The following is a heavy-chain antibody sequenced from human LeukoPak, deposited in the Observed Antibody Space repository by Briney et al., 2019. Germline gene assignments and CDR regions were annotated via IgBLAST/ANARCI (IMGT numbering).Heavy chain of an antibody. CDR1: GGSISSGGYY. CDR2: IYYSGST. D-gene: IGHD2-15*01. Sequence: SETLSLTCTVSGGSISSGGYYWSWIRQHPGKGLEWIGYIYYSGSTYYNPSLKSRVTISVDTSKNQFSLKLGSVTAADTAVYYCARKGSKGSGSYFDYWGQGSLVTVSS. V-gene: IGHV4-61*08. J-gene: IGHJ4*02. CDR3: ARKGSKGSGSYFDY.